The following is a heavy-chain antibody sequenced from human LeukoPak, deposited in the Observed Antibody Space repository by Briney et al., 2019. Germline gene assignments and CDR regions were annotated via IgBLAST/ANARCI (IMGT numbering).Heavy chain of an antibody. CDR3: ASQGYDSSGYYRDY. CDR2: IYSGGST. CDR1: GFTVSSNY. J-gene: IGHJ4*02. V-gene: IGHV3-53*04. D-gene: IGHD3-22*01. Sequence: GGSLRLSCAASGFTVSSNYMSWVRQAPGKGLEWVSVIYSGGSTYYADSVKGRFTISRHNSKNTLYLQTNSLRAEDTAVYYCASQGYDSSGYYRDYWGQGTLVTVSS.